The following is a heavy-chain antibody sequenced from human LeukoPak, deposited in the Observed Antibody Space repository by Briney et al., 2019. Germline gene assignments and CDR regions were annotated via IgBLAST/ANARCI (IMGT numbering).Heavy chain of an antibody. V-gene: IGHV4-38-2*02. D-gene: IGHD4-11*01. J-gene: IGHJ4*02. CDR1: DYSISSGYY. CDR3: ARELADYSNYPRYFEY. Sequence: ASETLSLSCTVSDYSISSGYYWAWIRQPPGKGLECIGSIYHSGNTYYNPSLKSRVTISVDTSKNQFSLRLTSVTAADTAVYYCARELADYSNYPRYFEYWGQGTLVTVSS. CDR2: IYHSGNT.